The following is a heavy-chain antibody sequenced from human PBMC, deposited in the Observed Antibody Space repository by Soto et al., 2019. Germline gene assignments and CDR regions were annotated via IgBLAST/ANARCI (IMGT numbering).Heavy chain of an antibody. D-gene: IGHD3-22*01. J-gene: IGHJ6*02. CDR2: FDPEDGET. CDR3: APGGYDSSGYYSARYYGMDV. Sequence: ASVKVSCKVSGYTLTELSMHWVRQAPGKGLEWMGGFDPEDGETIYAQKFQGRVTMTEDTSTDTAYMELSSLRSEDTAVYYCAPGGYDSSGYYSARYYGMDVWGQGTTVTVSS. CDR1: GYTLTELS. V-gene: IGHV1-24*01.